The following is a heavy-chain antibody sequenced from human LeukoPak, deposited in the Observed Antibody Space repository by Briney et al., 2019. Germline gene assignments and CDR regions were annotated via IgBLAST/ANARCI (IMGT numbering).Heavy chain of an antibody. J-gene: IGHJ4*02. CDR3: ARHNGGYFDWLFFFDY. V-gene: IGHV4-59*08. CDR1: GGSISSYY. Sequence: PSETLSLTCTVSGGSISSYYWSWIRQPPGKGLEWIGYIYYSGSTNYNPSLKSRVTISVDTSKNQFSLKLSSVTAADTAVYYCARHNGGYFDWLFFFDYWGQGTLVTVSS. CDR2: IYYSGST. D-gene: IGHD3-9*01.